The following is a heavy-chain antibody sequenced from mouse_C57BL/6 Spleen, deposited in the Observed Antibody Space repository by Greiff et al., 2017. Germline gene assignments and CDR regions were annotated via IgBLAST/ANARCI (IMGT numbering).Heavy chain of an antibody. J-gene: IGHJ4*01. CDR1: GYAFSSSW. CDR3: ARDFDYYGSSPYYAMDY. V-gene: IGHV1-82*01. Sequence: VQLQQSGPELVKPGASVKISCKASGYAFSSSWMNWVKQRPGKGLEWIGRIYPGDGDTNYNGKFKGKATLTADKSSSTAYMQLSSLTSEDSAVYFCARDFDYYGSSPYYAMDYWGQGTSVTVSS. D-gene: IGHD1-1*01. CDR2: IYPGDGDT.